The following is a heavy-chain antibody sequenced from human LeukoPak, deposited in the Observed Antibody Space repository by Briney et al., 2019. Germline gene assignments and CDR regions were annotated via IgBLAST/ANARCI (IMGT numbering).Heavy chain of an antibody. CDR2: VKQDGSET. CDR1: GFTFGSYW. D-gene: IGHD4-17*01. J-gene: IGHJ3*02. V-gene: IGHV3-7*01. CDR3: ARGHVNDYGDYFDTFEI. Sequence: GGSLRLSCAASGFTFGSYWMNWVRQAPGKGLEWVGNVKQDGSETYHVDSLKGRFTISRDNTQSSVYLQMNDLRAADTAVYYCARGHVNDYGDYFDTFEIWGQGTMVTVSS.